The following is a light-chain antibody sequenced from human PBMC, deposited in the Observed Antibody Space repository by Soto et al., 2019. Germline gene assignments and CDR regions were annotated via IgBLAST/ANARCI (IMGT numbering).Light chain of an antibody. J-gene: IGKJ1*01. V-gene: IGKV3-20*01. Sequence: EIALTQSPGTLSLSPGERATLSCRASQSVRNNYLAWYQQRPGQAPRLLIYDVFNRFTGIPDRFSGSGSGTDFTLTISRLEPEDFAVYCCQQYGGSPGTFGQGTKVEIK. CDR3: QQYGGSPGT. CDR1: QSVRNNY. CDR2: DVF.